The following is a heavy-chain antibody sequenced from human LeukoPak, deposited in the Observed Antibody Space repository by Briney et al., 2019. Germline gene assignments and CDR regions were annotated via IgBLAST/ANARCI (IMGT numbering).Heavy chain of an antibody. V-gene: IGHV4-34*01. CDR2: ISHSGST. CDR3: AGGSAVAFFDY. Sequence: SETLSLTCAVYGGSFSGYYWSWIRQPPGKGLEWIGEISHSGSTNYNPSLKSRVTISVDTSKNQFSLKLSSVTAADTAVYYCAGGSAVAFFDYWGQGTLVTVSS. J-gene: IGHJ4*02. D-gene: IGHD6-19*01. CDR1: GGSFSGYY.